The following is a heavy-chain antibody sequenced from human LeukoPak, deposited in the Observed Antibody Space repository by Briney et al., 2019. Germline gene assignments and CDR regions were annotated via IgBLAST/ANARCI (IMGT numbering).Heavy chain of an antibody. V-gene: IGHV3-74*01. CDR1: GFTFSSYW. D-gene: IGHD1-1*01. Sequence: GGSLRLSCAASGFTFSSYWMHWVRQAPGKGLVWVSRIDTDGSFTSYADSVKGRFTISRDNSNTTLYLQMGSLRAGDTAVYFCGRDIQLSYLGQGTLVTVSS. CDR2: IDTDGSFT. J-gene: IGHJ4*02. CDR3: GRDIQLSY.